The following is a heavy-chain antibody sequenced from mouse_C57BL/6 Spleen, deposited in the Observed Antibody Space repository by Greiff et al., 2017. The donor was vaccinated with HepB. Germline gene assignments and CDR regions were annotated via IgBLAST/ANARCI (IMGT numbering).Heavy chain of an antibody. CDR3: ARDDGYYAMDY. J-gene: IGHJ4*01. D-gene: IGHD2-3*01. Sequence: EVKLVESGGDLVKPGGSLKLSCAASGFTFSSYGMSWVRQTPDKRLEWVATISSGGSYTYYPDSVKGRVTISRDNDKNTLYLQMSSLKSEDTAMYYCARDDGYYAMDYWGQGTSVTVSS. CDR1: GFTFSSYG. CDR2: ISSGGSYT. V-gene: IGHV5-6*01.